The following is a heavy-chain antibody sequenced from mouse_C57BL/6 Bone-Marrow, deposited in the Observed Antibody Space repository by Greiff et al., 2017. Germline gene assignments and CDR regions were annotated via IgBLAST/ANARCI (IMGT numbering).Heavy chain of an antibody. Sequence: QVQLKESGAELMKPGASVKLSCKATGYTFTGYWIEWVKQRPGHGLEWIGEIFPGSGCTNYNEKFKGKATFTADTSSNTAYMQLSSLTTEDSAIYYCARGIYYSNSPFAYWGQGTLVTVSA. V-gene: IGHV1-9*01. CDR2: IFPGSGCT. J-gene: IGHJ3*01. CDR3: ARGIYYSNSPFAY. D-gene: IGHD2-5*01. CDR1: GYTFTGYW.